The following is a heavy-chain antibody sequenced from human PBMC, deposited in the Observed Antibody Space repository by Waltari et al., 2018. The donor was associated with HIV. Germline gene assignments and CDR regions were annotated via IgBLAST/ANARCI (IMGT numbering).Heavy chain of an antibody. V-gene: IGHV3-74*01. CDR2: INSDGSST. Sequence: KGLVWVSRINSDGSSTSYADSVKGRFTISRDNAKNTLYLQMNSLRAEDTAVYYCARAGRTYYDIVTGYYDYWGQGTLVTVSS. D-gene: IGHD3-9*01. J-gene: IGHJ4*02. CDR3: ARAGRTYYDIVTGYYDY.